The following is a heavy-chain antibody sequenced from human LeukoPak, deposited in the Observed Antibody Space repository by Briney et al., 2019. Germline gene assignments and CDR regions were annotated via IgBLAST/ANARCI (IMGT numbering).Heavy chain of an antibody. V-gene: IGHV4-38-2*02. CDR3: ADDYYGSGSYRAFDI. CDR1: GYSISSGYY. J-gene: IGHJ3*02. CDR2: IYHSGST. Sequence: PSETLSLTCTVSGYSISSGYYWGWIRQPPGKGLEWIGSIYHSGSTYYNPSLKSRVTISVDTSKNQFSLKLSSVTAADTAVYYCADDYYGSGSYRAFDIWDQGTMVTVSS. D-gene: IGHD3-10*01.